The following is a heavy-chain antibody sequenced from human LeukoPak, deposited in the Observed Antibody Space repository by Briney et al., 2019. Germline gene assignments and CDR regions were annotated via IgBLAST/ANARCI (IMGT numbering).Heavy chain of an antibody. CDR1: GFTFSTYA. J-gene: IGHJ4*02. V-gene: IGHV3-30*04. CDR3: ARTPSRGGRGYFDY. D-gene: IGHD2-15*01. Sequence: PGGSLRLSCAASGFTFSTYAMHWVRQAPGKGLEWVAVISYDGSNKYYADSVRGRYTISRDNSKNTLYLQMNSLRAEDTAVYYCARTPSRGGRGYFDYWGQGTLVTVSS. CDR2: ISYDGSNK.